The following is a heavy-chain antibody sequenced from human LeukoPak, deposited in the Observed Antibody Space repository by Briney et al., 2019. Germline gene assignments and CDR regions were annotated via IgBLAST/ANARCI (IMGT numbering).Heavy chain of an antibody. CDR3: AKLPRSGSYLNWYFDL. V-gene: IGHV3-23*01. Sequence: ETLSLTCAVYGGSFSGYYWSWIRQPPGKGLEWVSAISGSGGSTYYADSVKGRFTISRDNSKNTLYLQMNSLRAEDTAVYYCAKLPRSGSYLNWYFDLWGRGTLVTVSS. CDR1: GGSFSGYY. CDR2: ISGSGGST. J-gene: IGHJ2*01. D-gene: IGHD1-26*01.